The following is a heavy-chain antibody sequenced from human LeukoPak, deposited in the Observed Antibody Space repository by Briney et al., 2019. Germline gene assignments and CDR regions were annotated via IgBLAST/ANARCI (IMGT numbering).Heavy chain of an antibody. Sequence: SETLPLTCAVYGGSFSGYYWSWIRQPPGKGLEWIGEINHSGSTNYNPSLKSRVTISVDTSKNQFSLKLSSVTAADTAVYYCARSHSSSWYTAPYYFDYWGQGTLVTVSS. CDR3: ARSHSSSWYTAPYYFDY. CDR2: INHSGST. D-gene: IGHD6-13*01. J-gene: IGHJ4*02. V-gene: IGHV4-34*01. CDR1: GGSFSGYY.